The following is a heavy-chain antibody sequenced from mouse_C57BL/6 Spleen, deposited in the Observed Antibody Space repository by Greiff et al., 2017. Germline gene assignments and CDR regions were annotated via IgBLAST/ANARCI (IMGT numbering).Heavy chain of an antibody. V-gene: IGHV1-19*01. CDR2: INPYNGGT. D-gene: IGHD1-1*01. CDR1: GYTFTDYY. CDR3: AEGVITTVVPPWFAY. J-gene: IGHJ3*01. Sequence: EVKLVESGPVLVKPGASVKMSCKASGYTFTDYYMNWVKQSHGKSLEWIGVINPYNGGTSYNQKLKGKATLTVDKSSSTAYMELNSLTSEDSAVYYCAEGVITTVVPPWFAYWGQGTLVTVSA.